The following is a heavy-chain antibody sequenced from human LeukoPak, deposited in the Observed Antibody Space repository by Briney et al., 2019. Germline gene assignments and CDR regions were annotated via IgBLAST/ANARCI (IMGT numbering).Heavy chain of an antibody. V-gene: IGHV1-2*02. CDR3: ARGGKWWELRNAFDI. J-gene: IGHJ3*02. D-gene: IGHD1-26*01. CDR2: INPNSGGT. Sequence: ASVKVSCKASGYTFTGYYMHWVRQAPGQGLEWMGWINPNSGGTNYAQKFQGRVTMTRDTSISTAYMELSRLRSDDTAVYYCARGGKWWELRNAFDIWGQGTMVTVSS. CDR1: GYTFTGYY.